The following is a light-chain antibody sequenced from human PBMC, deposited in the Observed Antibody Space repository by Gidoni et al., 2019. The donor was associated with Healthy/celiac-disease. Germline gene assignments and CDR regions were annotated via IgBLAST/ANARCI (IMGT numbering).Light chain of an antibody. V-gene: IGLV1-51*01. CDR1: SSNIGNNY. CDR2: DNN. CDR3: GTWDSSLSAEVV. J-gene: IGLJ2*01. Sequence: QSVLTQPPSVSAAPGQKVTISCSGSSSNIGNNYVSWYQQLPGTAPKLLIYDNNKRSSGIPDRFSGSKSGTSATLGITGLQTGDEADYYCGTWDSSLSAEVVFGGGTKLTVL.